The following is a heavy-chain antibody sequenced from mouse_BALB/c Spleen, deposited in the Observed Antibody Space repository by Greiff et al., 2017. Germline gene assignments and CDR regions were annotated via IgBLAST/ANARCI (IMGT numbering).Heavy chain of an antibody. Sequence: EVKLVESGPGLVKPSQSLSLTCTVTGYSITSDYVRYCLRQLQGNKLEWMGFISYSGSTSYNPSLKSRITITRDTSKNQFFLQLNSVTTDDTTTYSDAPGGSLYYYAMDYWGQGTSVTVSS. J-gene: IGHJ4*01. CDR2: ISYSGST. CDR3: APGGSLYYYAMDY. V-gene: IGHV3-2*02. D-gene: IGHD1-1*01. CDR1: GYSITSDYV.